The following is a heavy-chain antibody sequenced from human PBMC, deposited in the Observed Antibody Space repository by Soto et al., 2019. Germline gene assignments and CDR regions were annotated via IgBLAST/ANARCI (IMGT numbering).Heavy chain of an antibody. CDR2: ISGSGGST. Sequence: GGSLRLSCAACGFTFSSYAMSWVRQAPGKGLEWVSAISGSGGSTYYADSVKGRFTISRDNSKNTLYLQMNSLRAEDTAVYYCAKDRLIYDAFDIWGQGTMVTVSS. CDR3: AKDRLIYDAFDI. CDR1: GFTFSSYA. V-gene: IGHV3-23*01. J-gene: IGHJ3*02.